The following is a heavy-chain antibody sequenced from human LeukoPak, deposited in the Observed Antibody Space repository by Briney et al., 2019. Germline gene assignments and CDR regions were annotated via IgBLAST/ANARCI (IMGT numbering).Heavy chain of an antibody. D-gene: IGHD3-22*01. CDR1: GFTFNKFG. CDR3: AKVSELDYYDSSGRGAFDI. V-gene: IGHV3-30*02. CDR2: RRYDGTEK. J-gene: IGHJ3*02. Sequence: GGSLRLSCAASGFTFNKFGIHWVRQGPGKGLEWVAFRRYDGTEKYYADSVKGRFTVSRDNSKNTVYLQMNSLRAEDTAVYYCAKVSELDYYDSSGRGAFDIWGQGTMVTVSS.